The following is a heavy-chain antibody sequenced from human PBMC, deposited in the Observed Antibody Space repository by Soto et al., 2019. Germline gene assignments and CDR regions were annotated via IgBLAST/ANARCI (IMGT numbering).Heavy chain of an antibody. CDR2: IYYSGST. J-gene: IGHJ4*01. V-gene: IGHV4-59*01. CDR1: GGSISSYY. Sequence: PSETLSLTCTVSGGSISSYYWSCIRQPPGKGLEWIGYIYYSGSTNYNPSLKSRVTISVDTSKNQFSLKLSSVTAADTAVYYCARIKGRYCSGGSCSRANFDYCGQGTLVTVSS. CDR3: ARIKGRYCSGGSCSRANFDY. D-gene: IGHD2-15*01.